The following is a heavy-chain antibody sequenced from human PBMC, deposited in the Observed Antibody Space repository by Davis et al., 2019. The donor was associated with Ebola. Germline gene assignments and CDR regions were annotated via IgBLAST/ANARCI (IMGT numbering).Heavy chain of an antibody. CDR1: GFTFSSYS. D-gene: IGHD2-2*01. CDR2: ISSSSSSYI. CDR3: AKGLRVVVPAAMKPYYYGMDV. V-gene: IGHV3-21*01. Sequence: GESLKISCAASGFTFSSYSMNWVRQAPGKGLEWVSSISSSSSSYIYYADSVKGRFTISRDNAKNSLYLQMNSLRAEDTAVYYCAKGLRVVVPAAMKPYYYGMDVWGQGTTVTVSS. J-gene: IGHJ6*02.